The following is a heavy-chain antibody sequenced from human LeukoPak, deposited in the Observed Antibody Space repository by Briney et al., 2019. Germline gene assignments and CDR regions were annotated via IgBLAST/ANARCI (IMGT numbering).Heavy chain of an antibody. J-gene: IGHJ4*02. D-gene: IGHD1-1*01. CDR1: GFTFDDYA. CDR2: ISWNSGSI. Sequence: GRSLRLSCAASGFTFDDYAMHWVRQAPGKGLEWVSGISWNSGSIGYADSVKGRFSISKDNAKNSLYLQMNSLRVEDTAVYYCARGPSTGGLDYWGQGTLVTVSS. V-gene: IGHV3-9*01. CDR3: ARGPSTGGLDY.